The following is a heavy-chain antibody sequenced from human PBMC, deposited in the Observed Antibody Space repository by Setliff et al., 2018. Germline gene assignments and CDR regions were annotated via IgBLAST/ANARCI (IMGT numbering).Heavy chain of an antibody. CDR3: ARSMIQRNYYCGLDV. Sequence: PSETLSLTCNVSGVSISSYYWSWIRQPPGKGLECIGYIQKSGSANYNPSLMSRVTISVDTSRNQFSLKLRSVTAADTAVYYCARSMIQRNYYCGLDVWGQGTTVTVSS. V-gene: IGHV4-59*01. CDR2: IQKSGSA. CDR1: GVSISSYY. D-gene: IGHD3-16*01. J-gene: IGHJ6*02.